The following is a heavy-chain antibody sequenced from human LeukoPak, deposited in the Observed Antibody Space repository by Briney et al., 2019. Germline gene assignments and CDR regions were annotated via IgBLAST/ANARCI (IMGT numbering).Heavy chain of an antibody. Sequence: GGSLRLSCAASGFTFSSYVMTWVRQAPKMGLEWVSGISGSGGTTYYADSVKGRFTVSRDNSKNTAYLQMDSLRAEDTAVYYCAKGEDRTLGPHLRFEYWGQGTLVTVSS. CDR1: GFTFSSYV. CDR3: AKGEDRTLGPHLRFEY. V-gene: IGHV3-23*01. CDR2: ISGSGGTT. D-gene: IGHD1-26*01. J-gene: IGHJ4*02.